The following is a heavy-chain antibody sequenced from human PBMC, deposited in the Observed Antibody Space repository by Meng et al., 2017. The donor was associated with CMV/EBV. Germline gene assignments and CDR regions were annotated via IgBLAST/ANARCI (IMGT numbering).Heavy chain of an antibody. CDR3: ARGKFYYDSSGYYAFYH. V-gene: IGHV3-48*03. J-gene: IGHJ5*02. D-gene: IGHD3-22*01. CDR2: ISSSGDTT. CDR1: GFTFSSYE. Sequence: GESLKISCAASGFTFSSYEMNWVRQASGKGLEWVSYISSSGDTTYYADSVRGRFTISRDNARNPLFLQMNSLRAEDTAVYYCARGKFYYDSSGYYAFYHWGQGTRVTVSS.